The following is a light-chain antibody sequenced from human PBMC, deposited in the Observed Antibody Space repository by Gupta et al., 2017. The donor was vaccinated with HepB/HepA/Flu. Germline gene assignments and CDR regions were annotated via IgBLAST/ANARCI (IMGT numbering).Light chain of an antibody. J-gene: IGKJ5*01. Sequence: EIVLPQSPATLSLSPGERATLSCRASQSVSSYLAWYQQKPGQAPRLLIYDASNRATGIPARFSGSGSGXDFTLTXSSLEPEDFAVYYCQQRSNWPTFGXGTRLESK. CDR2: DAS. V-gene: IGKV3-11*01. CDR1: QSVSSY. CDR3: QQRSNWPT.